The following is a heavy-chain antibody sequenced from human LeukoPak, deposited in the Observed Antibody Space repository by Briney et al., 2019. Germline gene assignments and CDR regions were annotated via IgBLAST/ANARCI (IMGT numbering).Heavy chain of an antibody. Sequence: SSVKVTCKASGGTFSSYTISWVRPAPGQGLDGMGRIIPILGIANYAQKFRGRVTITADKSTSPDYMEMSRITSETTAVYYCARGGRDYHSAFDYWGNGTLVTVSS. CDR3: ARGGRDYHSAFDY. CDR1: GGTFSSYT. D-gene: IGHD4-11*01. CDR2: IIPILGIA. J-gene: IGHJ4*01. V-gene: IGHV1-69*02.